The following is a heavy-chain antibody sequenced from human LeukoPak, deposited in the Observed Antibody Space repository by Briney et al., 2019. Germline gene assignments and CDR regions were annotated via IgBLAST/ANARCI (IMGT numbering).Heavy chain of an antibody. Sequence: GGSLRLSCAASGFTFSSYAMHWVRQAPGKGLEWVAVISYDGSNKYYADSVKGRFTISRDNSKNTLYLQMNSLRADDTAVYYCARNGDGLDALDIWGQGTMVTVSS. J-gene: IGHJ3*02. CDR1: GFTFSSYA. CDR2: ISYDGSNK. D-gene: IGHD7-27*01. V-gene: IGHV3-30-3*01. CDR3: ARNGDGLDALDI.